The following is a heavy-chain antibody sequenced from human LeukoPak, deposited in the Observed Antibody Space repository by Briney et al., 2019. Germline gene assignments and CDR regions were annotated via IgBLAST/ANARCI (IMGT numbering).Heavy chain of an antibody. CDR1: GYTFTSYD. J-gene: IGHJ6*03. CDR3: AREGRIAAAHPTRYYYYMDV. CDR2: MNPNSGNT. V-gene: IGHV1-8*03. Sequence: ASVKVSCKASGYTFTSYDINWVRQATGQGLEWMGWMNPNSGNTGYAQKFQGRVTITRNTSISTAYMELSSLRSEDTAVYYCAREGRIAAAHPTRYYYYMDVWGQGTMVTVSS. D-gene: IGHD6-13*01.